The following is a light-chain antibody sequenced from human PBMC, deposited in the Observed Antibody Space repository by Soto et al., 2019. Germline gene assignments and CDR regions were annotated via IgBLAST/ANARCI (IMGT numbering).Light chain of an antibody. CDR3: QQANSCPIT. J-gene: IGKJ5*01. V-gene: IGKV1-12*01. CDR1: QDLSSW. Sequence: DIQMTQSTSCVSASVGDRVTITCRASQDLSSWLAWYQQKPGKAPKLLISAASSLQSGVPSRFSGSGSGTDFTLTISSLQPEDFATYYCQQANSCPITFGQGTRLEVK. CDR2: AAS.